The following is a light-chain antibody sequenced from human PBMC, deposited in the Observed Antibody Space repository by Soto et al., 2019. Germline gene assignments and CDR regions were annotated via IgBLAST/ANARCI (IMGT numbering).Light chain of an antibody. V-gene: IGLV2-14*01. CDR1: SSDIGSNNY. Sequence: QSALTQPASVSGSPGQSITISCTGTSSDIGSNNYVSWFQQRPGKAPTLIIYEVSNRPSGVSTHFSGSKSGNTASLTISGLLPEDEAEYYCSSYTTTPRPFGGGTKLTVL. J-gene: IGLJ3*02. CDR3: SSYTTTPRP. CDR2: EVS.